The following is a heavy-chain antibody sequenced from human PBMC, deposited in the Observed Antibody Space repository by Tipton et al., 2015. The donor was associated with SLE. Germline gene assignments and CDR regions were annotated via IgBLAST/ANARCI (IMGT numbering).Heavy chain of an antibody. J-gene: IGHJ4*02. D-gene: IGHD3-10*01. CDR3: ARAGSGVDY. CDR2: IYYSGST. Sequence: TLSLTCTVSGGSISSYYWSWIRQPPGKGLEWIGYIYYSGSTNYNPSLKSRVTISVDTSKNQFSLKLSSVTAADTAVYYCARAGSGVDYWGQGTLVTVSS. V-gene: IGHV4-59*01. CDR1: GGSISSYY.